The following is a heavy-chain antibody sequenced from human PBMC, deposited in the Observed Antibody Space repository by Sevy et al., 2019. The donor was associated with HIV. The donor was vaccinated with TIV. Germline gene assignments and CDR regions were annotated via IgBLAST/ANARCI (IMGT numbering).Heavy chain of an antibody. D-gene: IGHD6-13*01. CDR2: INHSGST. Sequence: SETLSLTCAVYGGSFSGYYWSWIRQPPGKGLEWIEEINHSGSTNYNPSLKSRVTISVDTSKNQFSLKLSSVTAADTAVYYCARYGYSSSWFQYYFDYWGQGTLVTVSS. CDR3: ARYGYSSSWFQYYFDY. V-gene: IGHV4-34*01. CDR1: GGSFSGYY. J-gene: IGHJ4*02.